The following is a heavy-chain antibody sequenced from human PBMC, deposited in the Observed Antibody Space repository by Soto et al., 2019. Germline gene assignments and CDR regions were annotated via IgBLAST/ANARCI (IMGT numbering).Heavy chain of an antibody. D-gene: IGHD3-3*01. J-gene: IGHJ3*02. V-gene: IGHV5-51*01. CDR2: IYPGDSNT. Sequence: PGEPLKISCKGSGYSFTNYWIGWVRQMPGKGLEWMGIIYPGDSNTRYSPSFQGQVTISADKSISTAYLQWSSLKASDTATYYWASRSGRGSNNVWDIWVNGTLVPVSS. CDR1: GYSFTNYW. CDR3: ASRSGRGSNNVWDI.